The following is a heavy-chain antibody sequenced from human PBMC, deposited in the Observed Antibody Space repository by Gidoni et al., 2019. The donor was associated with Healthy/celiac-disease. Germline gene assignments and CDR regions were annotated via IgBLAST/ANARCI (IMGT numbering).Heavy chain of an antibody. CDR2: IKSNTDGGTT. V-gene: IGHV3-15*07. CDR1: GFTFSNAW. CDR3: KLEQEAVDCSSTSCYISYGMDV. Sequence: EVQLVESGGGLVKPGGSLRLSCAASGFTFSNAWMNWFLQAPGKGLEWVGRIKSNTDGGTTDYAAPVKGRFNISRDDSKNTLYLQMNSLKTEDTAVYYCKLEQEAVDCSSTSCYISYGMDVWGQGTTVTVSS. J-gene: IGHJ6*02. D-gene: IGHD2-2*02.